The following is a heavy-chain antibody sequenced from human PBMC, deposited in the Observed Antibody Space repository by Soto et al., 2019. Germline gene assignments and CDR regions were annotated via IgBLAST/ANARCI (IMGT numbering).Heavy chain of an antibody. Sequence: QVHLVQSGAEVKKPGASVKVSCKASGYTFISYPITWVRQAPGQGLEWMGWISTYNGNTHYAHKFQDRLTLTTDTSTSTAYMELRSLRSDDTAVNFCAKMSAAVGGRFDPWGQGTLVTVSS. CDR3: AKMSAAVGGRFDP. J-gene: IGHJ5*02. CDR1: GYTFISYP. D-gene: IGHD6-13*01. CDR2: ISTYNGNT. V-gene: IGHV1-18*01.